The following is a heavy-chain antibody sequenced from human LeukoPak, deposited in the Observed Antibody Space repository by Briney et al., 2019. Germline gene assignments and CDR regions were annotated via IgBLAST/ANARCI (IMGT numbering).Heavy chain of an antibody. CDR2: IIPIFGTA. V-gene: IGHV1-69*13. D-gene: IGHD3-3*01. CDR3: ARAVQADYDFWSGSLYGMDV. Sequence: GASVKVSCKASGGTFSSYAISWVRQAPGQGLEWMGGIIPIFGTANYAQKFQGRVTITADESTSTAYMELSSLRSEDTAVYYCARAVQADYDFWSGSLYGMDVWGQGTTVTVSS. J-gene: IGHJ6*02. CDR1: GGTFSSYA.